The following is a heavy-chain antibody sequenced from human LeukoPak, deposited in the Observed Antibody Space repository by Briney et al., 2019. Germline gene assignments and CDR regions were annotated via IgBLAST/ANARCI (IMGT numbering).Heavy chain of an antibody. J-gene: IGHJ6*03. D-gene: IGHD3-16*01. Sequence: ASVKVSCKASGYTFTGYYMHWVRQAPGQGLEWMGWINPNSGGTNYAQKFQGRVTMTRDTSISTAYMELSRLRSDDTAVYYCARDLGSYYYMDVWGKGTTVIISS. V-gene: IGHV1-2*02. CDR2: INPNSGGT. CDR1: GYTFTGYY. CDR3: ARDLGSYYYMDV.